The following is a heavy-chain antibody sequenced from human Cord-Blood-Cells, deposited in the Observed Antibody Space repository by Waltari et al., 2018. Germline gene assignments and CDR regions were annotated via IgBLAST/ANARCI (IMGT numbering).Heavy chain of an antibody. D-gene: IGHD3-3*01. V-gene: IGHV4-34*01. CDR3: ARGLIDFWSGYYDY. Sequence: QVQLQQWGAGLLKPSETLSLTCAVYGGSFSGCYWSWIRQPPGKGLEWIGEINHSGSTNYNPSLKSRGTISVDTSKNQFSLKLSSVTAADTAVYYCARGLIDFWSGYYDYWGQGTLVTVSS. J-gene: IGHJ4*02. CDR1: GGSFSGCY. CDR2: INHSGST.